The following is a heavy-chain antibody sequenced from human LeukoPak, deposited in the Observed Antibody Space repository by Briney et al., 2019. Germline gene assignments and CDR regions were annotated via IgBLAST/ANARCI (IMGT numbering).Heavy chain of an antibody. J-gene: IGHJ6*03. D-gene: IGHD6-13*01. CDR1: GYTFTSYD. Sequence: GASVKVSCKASGYTFTSYDINWVRQATGQGLEWMGWMNPNSGNTGYAQKFQGRVTMTRNTSISTAYTELRSLRSEDTAVYYCARDHSSSWYNYYYYDMDVWGKGTTVTVSS. CDR3: ARDHSSSWYNYYYYDMDV. V-gene: IGHV1-8*01. CDR2: MNPNSGNT.